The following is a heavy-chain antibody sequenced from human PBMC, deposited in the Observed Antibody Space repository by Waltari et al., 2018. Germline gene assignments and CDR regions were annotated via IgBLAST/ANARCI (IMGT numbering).Heavy chain of an antibody. Sequence: EVQLVESGGGLVQPGGSLRLSCAASGFTFSSYSMNWVRQAPGKGLEWVSYISSSSSTIYYADSVKGRFTISRDNSKNTLYLQMNSLRAEDTAVYYCARDGFRVQGRGWGQGTLVTVSS. D-gene: IGHD3-10*01. CDR2: ISSSSSTI. CDR1: GFTFSSYS. J-gene: IGHJ4*02. CDR3: ARDGFRVQGRG. V-gene: IGHV3-48*01.